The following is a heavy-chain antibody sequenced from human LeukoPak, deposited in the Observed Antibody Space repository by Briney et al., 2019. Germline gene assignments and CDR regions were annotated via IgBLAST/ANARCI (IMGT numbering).Heavy chain of an antibody. D-gene: IGHD5-24*01. V-gene: IGHV3-7*03. Sequence: PEGSLRLSCAASGFMFSSNWVSWVRLAPGKGLEWVANIKEDGTETYYVDSVKGRFTTSRDNAKNSLYLQMNSLRVEDTAVYYCAKEGRSLQTYWGQGTLVTVSS. CDR2: IKEDGTET. CDR3: AKEGRSLQTY. CDR1: GFMFSSNW. J-gene: IGHJ4*02.